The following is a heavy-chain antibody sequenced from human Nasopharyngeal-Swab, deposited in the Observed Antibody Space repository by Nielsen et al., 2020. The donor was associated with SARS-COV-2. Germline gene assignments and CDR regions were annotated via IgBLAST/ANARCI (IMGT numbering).Heavy chain of an antibody. J-gene: IGHJ6*02. D-gene: IGHD3-10*01. CDR3: ARDLIGTLLYGMDV. V-gene: IGHV3-30*04. Sequence: GESLKISCAASGFTFSSYAMHWVRQAPGKGLEWVAVISYDGSNKYYADPVKGRFTISRDNSKNTLYLQMNNLRAEDTAVYYCARDLIGTLLYGMDVWGQGTTVTVSS. CDR1: GFTFSSYA. CDR2: ISYDGSNK.